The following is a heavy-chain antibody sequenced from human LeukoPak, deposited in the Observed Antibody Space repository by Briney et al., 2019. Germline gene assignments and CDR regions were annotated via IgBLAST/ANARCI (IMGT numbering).Heavy chain of an antibody. J-gene: IGHJ6*03. CDR1: GFTFSSYG. CDR3: ARAQWRTCSYYYMDV. Sequence: GGSLRLSCAASGFTFSSYGMPWVRQAPGKGLEWVAVISYDGSNKYYADSVKGRFTISRDDSKNTLYLQMNSLRAEDTAIYYCARAQWRTCSYYYMDVWGKGTTVTVSS. CDR2: ISYDGSNK. V-gene: IGHV3-30*03. D-gene: IGHD6-19*01.